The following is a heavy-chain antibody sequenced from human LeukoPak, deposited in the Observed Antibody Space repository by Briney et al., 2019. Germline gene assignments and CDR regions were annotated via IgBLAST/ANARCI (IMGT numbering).Heavy chain of an antibody. J-gene: IGHJ4*02. CDR1: GFTFSDYY. CDR3: TRKGYTSFWYGGASEY. D-gene: IGHD6-13*01. V-gene: IGHV3-11*03. Sequence: GGSLRLSCAASGFTFSDYYMSWIRQAPGKGLEWLSYFTNSRSYTEYADSVKGRFTISRDNAKNSLYLQMNSLRADDTAVYYCTRKGYTSFWYGGASEYWGQGTLVTVSS. CDR2: FTNSRSYT.